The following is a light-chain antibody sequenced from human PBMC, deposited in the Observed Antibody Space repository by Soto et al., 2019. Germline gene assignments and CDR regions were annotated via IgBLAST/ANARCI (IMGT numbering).Light chain of an antibody. CDR3: QQSYSTPQT. V-gene: IGKV1-39*01. J-gene: IGKJ1*01. CDR1: QSISSY. CDR2: TAS. Sequence: DIHMTQSPSTQSASVVDRVTITCRAKQSISSYLDWYQQQPGKAPKLLISTASLLESGVPSRFRGSGSGTHFTLTISSLQPEDYATYYCQQSYSTPQTFGQGTKVDIK.